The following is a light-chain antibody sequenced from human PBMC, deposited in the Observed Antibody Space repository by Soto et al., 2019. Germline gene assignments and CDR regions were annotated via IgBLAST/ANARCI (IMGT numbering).Light chain of an antibody. V-gene: IGLV6-57*02. Sequence: NFMLTQPHSVSESLGKTVTISCTGSSGSIASNYVQWYQQRPGSAPTTVIYEDNQRPSGVPDRFSGSIDSSSNSASLTISGLKTEDEADYYCQSYDSSLSGYVFGTGTKVTVL. CDR2: EDN. CDR3: QSYDSSLSGYV. CDR1: SGSIASNY. J-gene: IGLJ1*01.